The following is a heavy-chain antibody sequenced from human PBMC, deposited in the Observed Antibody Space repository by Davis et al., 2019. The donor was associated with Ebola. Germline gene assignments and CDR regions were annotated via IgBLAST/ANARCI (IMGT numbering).Heavy chain of an antibody. CDR3: ARDLPGGDWYFDL. V-gene: IGHV3-64*04. Sequence: GGSLRLSCSASGFTFSSYGMHWVRQAPGKGLEFVSAISNNGGDIFYAYSVKGRFTISRNNSKNTLYLQMSSLRAEDTAVYYCARDLPGGDWYFDLWGRGTLVTVSS. J-gene: IGHJ2*01. D-gene: IGHD1-14*01. CDR2: ISNNGGDI. CDR1: GFTFSSYG.